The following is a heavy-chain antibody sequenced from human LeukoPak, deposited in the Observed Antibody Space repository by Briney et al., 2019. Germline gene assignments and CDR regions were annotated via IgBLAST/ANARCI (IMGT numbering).Heavy chain of an antibody. CDR3: ARMPKIAAAGTDAFDI. D-gene: IGHD6-13*01. CDR1: GGSISSSNW. Sequence: SETLSLTCAVSGGSISSSNWWSWVRQPPGKGLEWIGEIYHSGSTNYNPSLKSRVTISVDKSKNQFSLKPSSVTAADTAVYYCARMPKIAAAGTDAFDIWGQGTMVTVSS. CDR2: IYHSGST. J-gene: IGHJ3*02. V-gene: IGHV4-4*02.